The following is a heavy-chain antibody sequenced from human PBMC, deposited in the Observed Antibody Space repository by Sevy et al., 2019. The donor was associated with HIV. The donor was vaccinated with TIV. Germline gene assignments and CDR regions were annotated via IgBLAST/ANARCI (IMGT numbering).Heavy chain of an antibody. CDR2: IKQDGSEK. CDR1: GFTFSSYW. D-gene: IGHD3-22*01. J-gene: IGHJ4*02. V-gene: IGHV3-7*01. CDR3: ARDGAPSYYYDSSGYVDY. Sequence: GGSLRLSCAASGFTFSSYWMSWVRQAPGKGLEWVANIKQDGSEKYYVHSVKGRFTISRDNAKNSLYLQMNSLRAEDTAVYYCARDGAPSYYYDSSGYVDYWGQGTLVTVSS.